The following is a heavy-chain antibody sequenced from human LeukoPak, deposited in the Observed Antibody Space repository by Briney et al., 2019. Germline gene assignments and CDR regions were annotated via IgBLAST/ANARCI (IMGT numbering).Heavy chain of an antibody. D-gene: IGHD3-10*01. CDR2: ISSDGTDK. CDR3: ARALITMIRGVIDY. Sequence: GGSLRLSCAASGFTFTRYAMHWVRQAPGKGLEWVAVISSDGTDKYYADSVKGRFTITRDSAKNTLYLQMNSLRAEDTAVYYCARALITMIRGVIDYWGQGTLVTVSS. CDR1: GFTFTRYA. V-gene: IGHV3-30-3*01. J-gene: IGHJ4*02.